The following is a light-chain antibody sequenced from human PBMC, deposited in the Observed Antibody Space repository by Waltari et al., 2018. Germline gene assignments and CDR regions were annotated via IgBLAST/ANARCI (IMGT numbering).Light chain of an antibody. J-gene: IGKJ1*01. V-gene: IGKV3-20*01. CDR1: QSIGRT. CDR2: ATS. Sequence: EIVLTQSPGALSLSPGETATLSCRASQSIGRTIAWYQQKPGQAPRLLIYATSTRATGIPDRFSGSGSETDFSLTIYRLEPEDFVVYYCQHYVRLPVTFGQGTKVEIK. CDR3: QHYVRLPVT.